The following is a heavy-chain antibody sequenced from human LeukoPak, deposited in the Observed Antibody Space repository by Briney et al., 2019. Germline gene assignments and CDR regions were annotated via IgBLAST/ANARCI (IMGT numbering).Heavy chain of an antibody. Sequence: GASLQISCQGSGYSFTSYWIGWVRQLPGKGLEWMGIIYPGDSDTRYSPSFQGQVTISADKSISTAYLQWSSLKASDTAMHYCARAYVWGLGVFDYWGQGTLVTVSS. V-gene: IGHV5-51*01. J-gene: IGHJ4*02. CDR3: ARAYVWGLGVFDY. CDR2: IYPGDSDT. CDR1: GYSFTSYW. D-gene: IGHD3-16*01.